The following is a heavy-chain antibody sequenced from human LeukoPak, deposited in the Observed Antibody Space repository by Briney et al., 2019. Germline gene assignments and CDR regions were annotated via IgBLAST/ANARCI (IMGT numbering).Heavy chain of an antibody. CDR3: ARVGYDFDD. CDR1: GFTFSTYY. CDR2: INPSGSAT. Sequence: GASVKVSCKASGFTFSTYYMHWLRQAPGQGPGWMGVINPSGSATVYAQKFQGRVNMTRDTSTSTVYMELSSLTSDDTAVYYCARVGYDFDDWGQGTLVSVSS. D-gene: IGHD1-1*01. V-gene: IGHV1-46*01. J-gene: IGHJ4*02.